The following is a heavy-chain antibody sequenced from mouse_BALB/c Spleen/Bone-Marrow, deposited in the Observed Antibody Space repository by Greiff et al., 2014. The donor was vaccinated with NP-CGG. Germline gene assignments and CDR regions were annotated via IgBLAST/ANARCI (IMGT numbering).Heavy chain of an antibody. V-gene: IGHV5-6-3*01. CDR1: GFTFSSYG. J-gene: IGHJ2*01. CDR2: INTNGGNT. Sequence: EVMLVESGGGLVQPGGSLKLSCAASGFTFSSYGMSWVRQTPDKRLELVATINTNGGNTYYPDSVKGRFTISRDNAKNTLYLQMSSLKFEDTAMYYCARGLDYWGQGTTLTVSS. CDR3: ARGLDY.